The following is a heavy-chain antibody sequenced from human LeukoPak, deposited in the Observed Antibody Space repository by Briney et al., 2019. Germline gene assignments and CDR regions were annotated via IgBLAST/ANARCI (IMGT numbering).Heavy chain of an antibody. D-gene: IGHD3-3*01. Sequence: PGGSLRLSCAASGFTFSTYWMHWVRQAPGKGLVWVSRINSDGSSTSYADSVKGRFTISRDNAKNTLYLQMNSLRAEDTAVYYCAREGYYDFWSGYYRPIDYWGQGTLVTVSS. CDR3: AREGYYDFWSGYYRPIDY. CDR1: GFTFSTYW. CDR2: INSDGSST. V-gene: IGHV3-74*01. J-gene: IGHJ4*02.